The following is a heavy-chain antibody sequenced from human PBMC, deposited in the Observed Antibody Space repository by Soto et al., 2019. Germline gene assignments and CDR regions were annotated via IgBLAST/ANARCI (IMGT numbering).Heavy chain of an antibody. CDR2: VYYSRNT. CDR1: GGSISSTSYY. V-gene: IGHV4-39*01. CDR3: ARLVVAGTRSVY. J-gene: IGHJ4*02. Sequence: QLQLQGSGPGLVKPSETLSLTCTVSGGSISSTSYYWGWIRQPAGKRLEWIGSVYYSRNTYYNPSLKSRVTISIDTSKNQFSLRLNSVTAADTALYYCARLVVAGTRSVYWGQGILVTVSS. D-gene: IGHD6-19*01.